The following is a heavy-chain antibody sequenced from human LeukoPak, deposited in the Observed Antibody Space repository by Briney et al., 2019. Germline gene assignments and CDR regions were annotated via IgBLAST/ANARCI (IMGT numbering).Heavy chain of an antibody. J-gene: IGHJ4*02. Sequence: ASVTVSCKASVYTFTHYYLHWVRQAPGQGLEWMAWINPNNGDTNHAQKFQGRVTMTRDTSISTVYMELSRLTSDDTAVYFCARGSPSGGSGKTGFDYWGQGTLVTVSS. D-gene: IGHD1-26*01. CDR2: INPNNGDT. CDR1: VYTFTHYY. CDR3: ARGSPSGGSGKTGFDY. V-gene: IGHV1-2*02.